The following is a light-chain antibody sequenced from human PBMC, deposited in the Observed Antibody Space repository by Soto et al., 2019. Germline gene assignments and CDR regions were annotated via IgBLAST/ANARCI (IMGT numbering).Light chain of an antibody. CDR1: SSNIGARYN. V-gene: IGLV1-40*01. Sequence: QCVLSPLRSVSRDPRQRVTLSCTGGSSNIGARYNVHLYQQLPGTSPTRRIYGNSNQPSGGLDRVSGSKSGTSASLPSTGLQAEDEADYYCQPYDSSLSGSPYDFRTGTKVTI. J-gene: IGLJ1*01. CDR2: GNS. CDR3: QPYDSSLSGSPYD.